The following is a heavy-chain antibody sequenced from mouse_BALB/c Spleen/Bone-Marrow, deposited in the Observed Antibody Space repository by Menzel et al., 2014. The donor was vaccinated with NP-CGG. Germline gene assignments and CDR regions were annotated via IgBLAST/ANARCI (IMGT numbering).Heavy chain of an antibody. CDR3: SRDDGSFAY. J-gene: IGHJ3*01. CDR1: GYTFTSYW. CDR2: IYPSDSYT. D-gene: IGHD2-3*01. V-gene: IGHV1-69*02. Sequence: VQLQQSGAELVRPGASVKLSCKASGYTFTSYWINWVKQRPGQGLEWIGNIYPSDSYTNYNQKFKDKATLTVDKSSSTAYMQLSIPTSEDSAVYYCSRDDGSFAYWGQGTLVTGSA.